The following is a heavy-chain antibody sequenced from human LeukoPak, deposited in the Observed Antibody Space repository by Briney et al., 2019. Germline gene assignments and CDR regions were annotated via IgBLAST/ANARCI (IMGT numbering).Heavy chain of an antibody. D-gene: IGHD3-10*01. J-gene: IGHJ4*02. Sequence: ASVKVSCKASGYSFTRYCIHWVRQAPGQGLEWMGIIIPSDGSTSYAQKFQGRVTMTRDTSTSTVYMELSSLRSEDTAVYYCARGMVVTMVRGVIITYFDYWGQGTLVTVSS. CDR1: GYSFTRYC. CDR2: IIPSDGST. V-gene: IGHV1-46*01. CDR3: ARGMVVTMVRGVIITYFDY.